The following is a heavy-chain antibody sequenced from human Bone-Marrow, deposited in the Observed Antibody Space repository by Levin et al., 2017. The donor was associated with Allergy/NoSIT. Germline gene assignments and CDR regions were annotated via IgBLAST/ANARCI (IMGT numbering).Heavy chain of an antibody. J-gene: IGHJ6*03. CDR2: IIPILGTT. CDR3: ARGVYYYYYMDV. Sequence: SVKVSCKASGDTFNTYVYSWVRQAPGHGLEWMGGIIPILGTTYYAQKFQGRVTITADASTSTAYMELSSLRSEDPAVYYCARGVYYYYYMDVWGKGTTVAVSS. CDR1: GDTFNTYV. V-gene: IGHV1-69*13.